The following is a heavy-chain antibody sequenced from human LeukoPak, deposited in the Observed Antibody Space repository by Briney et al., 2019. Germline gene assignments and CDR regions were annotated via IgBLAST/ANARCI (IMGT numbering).Heavy chain of an antibody. Sequence: GGSLRLSCAASGFTFSSYAMHWVRQAPGKGLEYVSAISSNGGSTFYANSVEGRFTISRDNSKNTLYLQMGSLRGEDMAVYYCARDRCSGDRCWRYFDNWGQGTLVTVSS. CDR2: ISSNGGST. CDR3: ARDRCSGDRCWRYFDN. CDR1: GFTFSSYA. J-gene: IGHJ4*02. D-gene: IGHD2-15*01. V-gene: IGHV3-64*01.